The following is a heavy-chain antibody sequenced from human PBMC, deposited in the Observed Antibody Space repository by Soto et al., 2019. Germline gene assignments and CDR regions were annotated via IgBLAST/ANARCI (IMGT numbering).Heavy chain of an antibody. V-gene: IGHV1-69*06. Sequence: QVQLVQSGAEVKNPGSSVRVSCKTSGFTFNVYGIHWVRQAPGQGLEWMGGLIPLYAEPNYPQKFQGRVTITADKSPATVYLEVNSLRSEDTAVYFCARVRDPHLDHYGLDVWGQGTTVTVSS. J-gene: IGHJ6*02. CDR2: LIPLYAEP. CDR1: GFTFNVYG. CDR3: ARVRDPHLDHYGLDV.